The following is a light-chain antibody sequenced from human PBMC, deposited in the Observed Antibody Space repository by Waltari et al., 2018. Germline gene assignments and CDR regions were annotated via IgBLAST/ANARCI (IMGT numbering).Light chain of an antibody. J-gene: IGKJ3*01. CDR3: QQYYSTPFT. CDR1: QSVLYRSNNKNY. V-gene: IGKV4-1*01. CDR2: WAS. Sequence: DIVMTQSPDSLAVSLGERSTINFKPSQSVLYRSNNKNYLAWYQQKPGQPPKLLIYWASTRESGVPDRFSGSGSGTDFTLTISSLQAEDVAVYYCQQYYSTPFTFGPGTKVDIK.